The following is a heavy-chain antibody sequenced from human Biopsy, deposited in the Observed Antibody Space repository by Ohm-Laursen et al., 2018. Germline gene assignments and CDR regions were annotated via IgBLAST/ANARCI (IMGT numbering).Heavy chain of an antibody. CDR1: GFTFTHAW. J-gene: IGHJ6*02. V-gene: IGHV3-66*01. CDR2: ISSSGVQ. Sequence: SLRLSCAASGFTFTHAWMSWVRQGPGKGLEWASFISSSGVQYHADSVKGRFTISRDNSKNTLYLQMNSLRAEDTAVYYCVRASIFGVATSGFYYYGMDVWGQGTTVTVSS. D-gene: IGHD3-3*01. CDR3: VRASIFGVATSGFYYYGMDV.